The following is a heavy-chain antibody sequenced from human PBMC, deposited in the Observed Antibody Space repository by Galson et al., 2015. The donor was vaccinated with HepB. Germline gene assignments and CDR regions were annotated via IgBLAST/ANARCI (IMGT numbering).Heavy chain of an antibody. D-gene: IGHD2-2*01. CDR3: ARSLSGLPAPNYNWFDP. J-gene: IGHJ5*02. CDR1: GYTFTNYG. CDR2: ISPYNTKT. V-gene: IGHV1-18*01. Sequence: SVKVSCKASGYTFTNYGVTWVRQAPGQGLEWLGWISPYNTKTNYAQNFQGRVTMTTDTSTSTAYMELRSLRSDDTAVYYCARSLSGLPAPNYNWFDPWGQGTLVTVSS.